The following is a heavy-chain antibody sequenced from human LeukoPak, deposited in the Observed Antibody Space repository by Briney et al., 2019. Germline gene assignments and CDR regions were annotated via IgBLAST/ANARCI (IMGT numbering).Heavy chain of an antibody. CDR2: ISYDGSNE. J-gene: IGHJ3*02. V-gene: IGHV3-30*04. Sequence: PGGSLRLSCAASGFTFSRYGMHWVRQAPGKGLEWVTAISYDGSNEYYADSVKGRFTISRDNSKNTVYVQMNSLRAEDTAVYYCARDKQDAFDIWGQGTMVTVSS. CDR1: GFTFSRYG. CDR3: ARDKQDAFDI.